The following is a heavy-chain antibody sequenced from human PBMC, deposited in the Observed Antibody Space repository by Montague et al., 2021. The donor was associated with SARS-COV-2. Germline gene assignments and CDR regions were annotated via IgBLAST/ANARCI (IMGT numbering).Heavy chain of an antibody. V-gene: IGHV4-38-2*02. J-gene: IGHJ4*02. CDR3: ARDVRYYDFWSGRAQTSHDY. CDR1: GYSISSGYY. D-gene: IGHD3-3*01. Sequence: SETRSLTCTVSGYSISSGYYWGWIRQPPGKGLEWIGSIYYSGSTYYNPSLKSRVTISVDTSKNQFSLKLSSVTAADTAVYYCARDVRYYDFWSGRAQTSHDYWGQGTLVTVSS. CDR2: IYYSGST.